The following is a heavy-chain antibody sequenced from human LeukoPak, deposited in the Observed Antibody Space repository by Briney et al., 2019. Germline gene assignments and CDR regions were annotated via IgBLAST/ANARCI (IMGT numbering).Heavy chain of an antibody. V-gene: IGHV3-48*03. CDR2: ISSSGSTI. D-gene: IGHD3-10*02. CDR3: AELGITMIGGV. CDR1: GFAFSSFE. Sequence: PGGSLRLSCAASGFAFSSFEMNWVRQAPGKGLEWVSYISSSGSTIYYADSVKGRFTISRDNAKNSLYLQMNSLRAEDTAVYYCAELGITMIGGVWGKGTTVTISS. J-gene: IGHJ6*04.